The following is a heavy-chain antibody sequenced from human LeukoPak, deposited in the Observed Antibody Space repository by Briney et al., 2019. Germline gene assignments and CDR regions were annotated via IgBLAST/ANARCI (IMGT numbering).Heavy chain of an antibody. J-gene: IGHJ5*02. V-gene: IGHV1-69*13. CDR1: GGTFSSYA. D-gene: IGHD5-18*01. CDR3: ASARATAMEDNWFDP. CDR2: IIPIFSTS. Sequence: RASVKVSCKASGGTFSSYAISWVRQAPGQGLEWMGEIIPIFSTSNYAQKFQGRVTITADESTSTAYMELSSLRSEDTAFYYCASARATAMEDNWFDPWGQGTLVTVSS.